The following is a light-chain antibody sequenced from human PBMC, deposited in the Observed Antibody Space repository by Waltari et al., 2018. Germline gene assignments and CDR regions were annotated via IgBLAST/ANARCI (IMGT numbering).Light chain of an antibody. Sequence: EIVMTQSPATLSVSPGERATLSCRASRSGSSKLVWYQQKPGQAPRLLINGASTRATGIPARFSGSGSGTEFTLTISSLQSEDFAVYFCQQYDNWPRTFGQGTKVEIK. CDR2: GAS. J-gene: IGKJ1*01. CDR3: QQYDNWPRT. V-gene: IGKV3D-15*01. CDR1: RSGSSK.